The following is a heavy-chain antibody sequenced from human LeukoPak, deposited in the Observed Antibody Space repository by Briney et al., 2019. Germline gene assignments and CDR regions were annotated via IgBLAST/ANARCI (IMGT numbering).Heavy chain of an antibody. D-gene: IGHD3-3*01. Sequence: PSETLSLTCTVSGGSISSYYWSWIRQPPGKGLEWIGYIYYSGSTYYNPSLKSRVTISVDTSKNQFSLKLSSVTAADTAVYYCARGPDDYDFWSGPLYYYYMDVWGKGTTVTVSS. CDR1: GGSISSYY. V-gene: IGHV4-59*01. CDR2: IYYSGST. CDR3: ARGPDDYDFWSGPLYYYYMDV. J-gene: IGHJ6*03.